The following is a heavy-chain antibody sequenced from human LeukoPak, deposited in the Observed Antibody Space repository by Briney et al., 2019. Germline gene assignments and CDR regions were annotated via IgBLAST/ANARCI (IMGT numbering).Heavy chain of an antibody. CDR2: IYPGDSDT. J-gene: IGHJ4*02. CDR3: ARHYYASGSYYNDY. CDR1: GYSFSSYW. Sequence: GESLKISCKGSGYSFSSYWIGWVRQMPGKGLEWMGIIYPGDSDTRYSPSFQGQVTISADKSISTAYLQWSSLKASDTAMYHCARHYYASGSYYNDYWGQGILVTVSS. V-gene: IGHV5-51*01. D-gene: IGHD3-10*01.